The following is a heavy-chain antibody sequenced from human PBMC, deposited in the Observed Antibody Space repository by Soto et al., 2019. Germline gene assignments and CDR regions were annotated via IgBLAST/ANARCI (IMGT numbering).Heavy chain of an antibody. D-gene: IGHD3-10*01. CDR3: ARGIAGSGRGDYFDY. J-gene: IGHJ4*02. CDR1: GGSISSGGYY. CDR2: IYYSGST. Sequence: LSLTCTVSGGSISSGGYYWSWIRQHPGKGLEWIGYIYYSGSTYYDPSLKSRVTISVDTSKNQFSLKLSSVTAADTAVYYCARGIAGSGRGDYFDYWGQGTLVTVSS. V-gene: IGHV4-31*03.